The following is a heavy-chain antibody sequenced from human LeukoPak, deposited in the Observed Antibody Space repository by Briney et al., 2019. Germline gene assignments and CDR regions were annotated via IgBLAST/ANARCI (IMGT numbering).Heavy chain of an antibody. CDR3: AKVRQTTIAAAGLDY. J-gene: IGHJ4*02. CDR2: IWYGGSNK. V-gene: IGHV3-30*18. Sequence: PGRSLRLSCAASGFTFSSYGMHWVRQAPGKGLEWVAVIWYGGSNKYYADSVKGRFTISRDNSKNTLYLQMNSLRAEDTAVYYCAKVRQTTIAAAGLDYWGQGTLVTVSS. CDR1: GFTFSSYG. D-gene: IGHD6-13*01.